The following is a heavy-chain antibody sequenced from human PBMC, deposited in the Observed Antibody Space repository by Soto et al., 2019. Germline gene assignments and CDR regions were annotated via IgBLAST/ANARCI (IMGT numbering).Heavy chain of an antibody. D-gene: IGHD3-22*01. Sequence: EVQLVESGGGLVQPGGSLRLSCAATGFTDSSNYISWVREAPGKGLEWVSVIYSGGTTYYADSVKGRFTISRDNSKNTLYLQMNSLRAEDTAVYYCARNGDSSDYRGWFDPWGQGTLVTVFS. CDR3: ARNGDSSDYRGWFDP. V-gene: IGHV3-66*01. J-gene: IGHJ5*02. CDR1: GFTDSSNY. CDR2: IYSGGTT.